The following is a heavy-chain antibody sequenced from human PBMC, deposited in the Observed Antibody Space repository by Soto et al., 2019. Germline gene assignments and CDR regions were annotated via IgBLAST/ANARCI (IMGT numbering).Heavy chain of an antibody. CDR3: ARDVGWRLDS. D-gene: IGHD6-19*01. CDR2: ISTSKGNT. J-gene: IGHJ4*02. CDR1: GYTFTNYG. Sequence: QVQLVQSGAEVKKPGASVKVSCKASGYTFTNYGISWVRQAPGQGLEWMGWISTSKGNTNYAQKFQDRVTMTTDTSTSTAYMELRSVRSDDTAVYYCARDVGWRLDSWGQGTLVTVSS. V-gene: IGHV1-18*01.